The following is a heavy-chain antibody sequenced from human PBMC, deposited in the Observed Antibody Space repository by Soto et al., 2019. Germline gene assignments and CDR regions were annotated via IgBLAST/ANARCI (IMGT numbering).Heavy chain of an antibody. CDR1: GGSISSGGYS. CDR3: ARSLWFGELINWFDP. D-gene: IGHD3-10*01. Sequence: SETLSLACAVSGGSISSGGYSWSWIRQPPGKGLEWIGYIYHSGSTYYNPSLKSRVTISVDRSKNQFSLKLSSVTAADTAVYYCARSLWFGELINWFDPWGQGTLVTVSS. J-gene: IGHJ5*02. V-gene: IGHV4-30-2*01. CDR2: IYHSGST.